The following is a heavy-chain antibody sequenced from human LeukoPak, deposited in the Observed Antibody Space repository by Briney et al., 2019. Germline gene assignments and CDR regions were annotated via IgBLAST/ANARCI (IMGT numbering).Heavy chain of an antibody. V-gene: IGHV1-69*11. CDR3: ARVRAAADVDY. CDR2: IVPILGSV. Sequence: ASVKVSCKASGGNFSSYAISWVRQAPGQGLEWMGTIVPILGSVTYAQNFKGRVRITADESKTTAYMELNSLRSEDTAVYYCARVRAAADVDYWGQGTLVTVSS. J-gene: IGHJ4*02. D-gene: IGHD6-13*01. CDR1: GGNFSSYA.